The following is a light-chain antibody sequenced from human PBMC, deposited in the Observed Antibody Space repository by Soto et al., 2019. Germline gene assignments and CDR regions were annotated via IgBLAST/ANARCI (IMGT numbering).Light chain of an antibody. CDR2: DAS. CDR1: QSVSSK. Sequence: EIVMTQSPATLSVSPGERATLSCRASQSVSSKLAWYQQKPGQGPRLLIYDASSRATGSPARFSGSGSGKEFTLTISSLQSEDFAVYYCQHYSTWLWTFAQGTKVEIK. V-gene: IGKV3-15*01. CDR3: QHYSTWLWT. J-gene: IGKJ1*01.